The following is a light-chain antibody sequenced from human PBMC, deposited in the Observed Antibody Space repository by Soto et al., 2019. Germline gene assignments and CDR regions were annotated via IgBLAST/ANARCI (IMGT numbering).Light chain of an antibody. V-gene: IGKV3-11*01. CDR1: QSVSYY. CDR3: QQRSNWPPLT. Sequence: EIGLTQSPGTLSFSPGERATLSCRASQSVSYYLAWYQQKPGQAPRLLIYDASNRATGIPARFSGSGSGTDFTLTISSLEPEDFAVYYCQQRSNWPPLTFGGGTKVDIK. J-gene: IGKJ4*01. CDR2: DAS.